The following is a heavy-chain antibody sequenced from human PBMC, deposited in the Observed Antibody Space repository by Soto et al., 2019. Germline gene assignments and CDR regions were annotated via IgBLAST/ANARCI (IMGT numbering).Heavy chain of an antibody. CDR3: AKDQGGYMVSGMDV. J-gene: IGHJ6*02. CDR1: GYTFTDYY. D-gene: IGHD2-2*02. CDR2: INPNSGAT. V-gene: IGHV1-2*02. Sequence: QVQLVQSRAEVKKPGASVNVSCKASGYTFTDYYIYWLRQAPGHGLEWMGWINPNSGATNYAHNFQGRVTMTRDTSIRAAYMELSRLSSDDTAVYYCAKDQGGYMVSGMDVWGQGTTVSGSS.